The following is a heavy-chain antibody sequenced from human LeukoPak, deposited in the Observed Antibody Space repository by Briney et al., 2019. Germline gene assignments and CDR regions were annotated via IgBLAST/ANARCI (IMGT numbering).Heavy chain of an antibody. V-gene: IGHV3-23*01. CDR3: AREGRTGEIDY. Sequence: GGSLRLSCAASGFPFSSYAMSWVRPAPGKGLEWVSGISNSGGSTYYADSVKGRFTISRDNSKDTLYLQMNSLRAEDTAVYYCAREGRTGEIDYWGQGTPVTVSS. CDR2: ISNSGGST. D-gene: IGHD7-27*01. J-gene: IGHJ4*02. CDR1: GFPFSSYA.